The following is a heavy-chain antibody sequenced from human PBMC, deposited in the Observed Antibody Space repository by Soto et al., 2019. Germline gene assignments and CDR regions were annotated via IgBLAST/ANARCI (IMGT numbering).Heavy chain of an antibody. Sequence: SETLSLTCTVSGGSISSSSYYWGWIRQPPGKGLEWIGSIYYSGSTYYNPSLKSRVTISVDTSKNQFSLKLSSVTAADTAVYYCARNPEGYYYDSSGSRGNKNWFDPWGQGTLVTVSS. D-gene: IGHD3-22*01. CDR3: ARNPEGYYYDSSGSRGNKNWFDP. V-gene: IGHV4-39*01. CDR2: IYYSGST. J-gene: IGHJ5*02. CDR1: GGSISSSSYY.